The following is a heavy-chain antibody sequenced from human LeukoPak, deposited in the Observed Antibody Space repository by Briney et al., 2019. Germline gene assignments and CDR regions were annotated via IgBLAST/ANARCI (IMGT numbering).Heavy chain of an antibody. CDR3: AKDLHYGSADY. CDR2: ISYDGSNK. Sequence: GGSLRLSCAASGFTFSSYAMHWVRQAPGKGLEWVAVISYDGSNKYYADSVKGRFTISRDNSKNALYLQMNSLRAEDTAVYYCAKDLHYGSADYWGQGTLVTVSS. D-gene: IGHD3-10*01. V-gene: IGHV3-30*04. CDR1: GFTFSSYA. J-gene: IGHJ4*02.